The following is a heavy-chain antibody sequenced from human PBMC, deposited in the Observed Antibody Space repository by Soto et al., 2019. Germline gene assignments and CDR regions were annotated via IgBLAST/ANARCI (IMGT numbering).Heavy chain of an antibody. Sequence: EVQLVESGGGLVQPGGSLRLSCAASGFTFSSYWMHWVRQAPGKGLVWVSRINSDGSSTSYADSVTGRFTISRDNAKNPLYLQMISLRAEDTAVYYCVRTSLVVAAATREDYWGQGTLVTVSS. CDR2: INSDGSST. CDR1: GFTFSSYW. CDR3: VRTSLVVAAATREDY. J-gene: IGHJ4*02. V-gene: IGHV3-74*01. D-gene: IGHD2-15*01.